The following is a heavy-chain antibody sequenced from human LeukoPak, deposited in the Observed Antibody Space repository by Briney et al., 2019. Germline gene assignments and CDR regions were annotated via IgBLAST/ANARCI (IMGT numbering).Heavy chain of an antibody. CDR1: GYTFTSYG. CDR2: ISAYNGNT. V-gene: IGHV1-18*01. D-gene: IGHD3-10*01. CDR3: ARDRERTMVRGVIIPPQPFDY. J-gene: IGHJ4*02. Sequence: GSVKGSCKASGYTFTSYGISWVRQAPGQGLEWMGWISAYNGNTNYAQKLQGRVTMTTDTSTSTAYMELRSLRSDDTAVYYCARDRERTMVRGVIIPPQPFDYWGQGTLVTVSS.